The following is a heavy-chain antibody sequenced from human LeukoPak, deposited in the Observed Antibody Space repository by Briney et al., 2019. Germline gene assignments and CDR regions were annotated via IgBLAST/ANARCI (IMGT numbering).Heavy chain of an antibody. Sequence: SETLSLTCAVYGGSFSGYYWSWIRQPPGKGLEWIGEINHSGSTNYNPSLKSRVTISVDTSKNRLSLKLSSVTAADTAVYYCARLTSSGWYFRHGMDVWGQGTTVTVSS. CDR2: INHSGST. CDR1: GGSFSGYY. D-gene: IGHD6-19*01. V-gene: IGHV4-34*01. J-gene: IGHJ6*02. CDR3: ARLTSSGWYFRHGMDV.